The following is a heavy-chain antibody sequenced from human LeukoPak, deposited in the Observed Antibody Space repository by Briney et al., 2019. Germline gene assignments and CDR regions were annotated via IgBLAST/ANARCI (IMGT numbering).Heavy chain of an antibody. CDR2: IHSGGTT. Sequence: GGSLRLSCAASGFTVSNNFMSWVRQAPGKGLEWVSVIHSGGTTYYADSVKGRYTISRDNSRNTLYLQMNSLRAEDTAVYYCARGRVTYSGYDFPYYFDYWGQGTLVTVSS. CDR1: GFTVSNNF. CDR3: ARGRVTYSGYDFPYYFDY. J-gene: IGHJ4*02. D-gene: IGHD5-12*01. V-gene: IGHV3-53*01.